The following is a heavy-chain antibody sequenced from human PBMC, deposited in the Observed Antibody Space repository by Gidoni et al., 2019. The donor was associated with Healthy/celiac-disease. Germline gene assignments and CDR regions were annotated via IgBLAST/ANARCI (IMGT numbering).Heavy chain of an antibody. V-gene: IGHV4-39*01. CDR3: ATTGRGYSYGYLDY. J-gene: IGHJ4*02. Sequence: QLQLQESGPGLVKPSETLSLTCTVSGGSISRSSYYWGWIRQPPGKWLEWIGSIYYSGSTYYNPSLKSRVTISVDTSKNQFSRKLSSVTAADTAVYYCATTGRGYSYGYLDYWGQGTLVTVSS. D-gene: IGHD5-18*01. CDR2: IYYSGST. CDR1: GGSISRSSYY.